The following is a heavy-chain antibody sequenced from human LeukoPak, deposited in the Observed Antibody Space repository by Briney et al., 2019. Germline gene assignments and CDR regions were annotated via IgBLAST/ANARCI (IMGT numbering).Heavy chain of an antibody. Sequence: GGSLRLSCAASGYTLSSYWMHWVREAPGRGLVWVYRIKRDGRTNHAAYVKGRFTISRDNTKNTLYLQMNSQRAEETAVYYCAKGSANGSGSYVVYYYMDVWGKGTTVTVSS. CDR3: AKGSANGSGSYVVYYYMDV. CDR2: IKRDGRT. V-gene: IGHV3-74*01. J-gene: IGHJ6*03. CDR1: GYTLSSYW. D-gene: IGHD3-10*01.